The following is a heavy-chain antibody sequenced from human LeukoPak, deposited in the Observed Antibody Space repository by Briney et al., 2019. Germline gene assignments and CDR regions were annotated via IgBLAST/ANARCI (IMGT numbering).Heavy chain of an antibody. D-gene: IGHD2-2*01. V-gene: IGHV4-34*01. J-gene: IGHJ3*02. CDR1: GGSFSSDGSY. Sequence: PWETLSLTCTVSGGSFSSDGSYWSWIRQPPGKGLEWIGEINHSGSINYNPSLKSRVTISVDTSKNQFSLKLSSVTAADTAVYYCARSHTYCSSTSCYAFDIWGQGTMVTVSS. CDR2: INHSGSI. CDR3: ARSHTYCSSTSCYAFDI.